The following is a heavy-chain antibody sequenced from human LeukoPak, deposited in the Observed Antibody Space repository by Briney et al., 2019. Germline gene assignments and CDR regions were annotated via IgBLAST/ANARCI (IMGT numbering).Heavy chain of an antibody. CDR2: ISYDGSNK. J-gene: IGHJ6*03. CDR1: GFTFSSYG. D-gene: IGHD2-2*02. Sequence: QPGGSLRLSCAASGFTFSSYGMHWVRQAPGKGLEWVAVISYDGSNKYYADSVKGRFTISRDNSRNTLYLQMNSLRAEDSAVYYCATGGGVVVPAAIGWYYMDVWGKGTTVTVSS. CDR3: ATGGGVVVPAAIGWYYMDV. V-gene: IGHV3-30*03.